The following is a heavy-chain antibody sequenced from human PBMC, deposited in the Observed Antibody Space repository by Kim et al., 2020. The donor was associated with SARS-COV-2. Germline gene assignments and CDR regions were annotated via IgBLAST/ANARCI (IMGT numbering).Heavy chain of an antibody. CDR3: VRGAAY. CDR2: SSSDSM. J-gene: IGHJ4*02. V-gene: IGHV3-48*04. Sequence: SSSDSMYYADSVKRRFTTSRDNAKNSVFLQMSSLRAEDTAMYYCVRGAAYWGQGTLVTVSS.